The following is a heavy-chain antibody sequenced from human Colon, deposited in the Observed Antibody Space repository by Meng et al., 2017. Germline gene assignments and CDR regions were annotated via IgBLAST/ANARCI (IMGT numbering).Heavy chain of an antibody. Sequence: QVQLQESGPVLVRHSETPSLTCTVSGASVSDTNYAWSWIRQPPGKGLEWIGYGSTNHNPSLKSRVTISVDTSKNQFSLTLNSVTAADTAVYYCARDNWGSLDYWGQGTLVTVSS. CDR2: GST. CDR3: ARDNWGSLDY. CDR1: GASVSDTNYA. D-gene: IGHD7-27*01. V-gene: IGHV4-61*01. J-gene: IGHJ4*02.